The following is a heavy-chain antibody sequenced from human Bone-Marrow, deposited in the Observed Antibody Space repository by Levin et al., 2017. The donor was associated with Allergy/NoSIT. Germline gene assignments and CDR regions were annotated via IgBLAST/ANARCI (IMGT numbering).Heavy chain of an antibody. Sequence: AGGSLRLSCTASGFTFGDYAMSWVRQAPGKGLEWVGFIRSKTYSGTTEYAASVKGRFTISRDDSKSIAYLQMNSLKTEDTAVYYCTRRPEAYYYGMDVWGQGTTVTVSS. J-gene: IGHJ6*02. CDR2: IRSKTYSGTT. V-gene: IGHV3-49*04. CDR1: GFTFGDYA. CDR3: TRRPEAYYYGMDV.